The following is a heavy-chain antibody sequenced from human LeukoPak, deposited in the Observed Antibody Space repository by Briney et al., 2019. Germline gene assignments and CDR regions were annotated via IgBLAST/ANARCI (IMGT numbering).Heavy chain of an antibody. Sequence: SETLSLTCTVSGGSISSNSYYWSWIRQPPGKGLEWIGYMYYSGSTNYNPSTNYNPSLKSRVTISVDTSKNQFSLKLSSVTAADTAVYYCARDVGATPGYFDYWGQGTLVTVSS. CDR3: ARDVGATPGYFDY. V-gene: IGHV4-61*01. CDR1: GGSISSNSYY. J-gene: IGHJ4*02. D-gene: IGHD1-26*01. CDR2: MYYSGST.